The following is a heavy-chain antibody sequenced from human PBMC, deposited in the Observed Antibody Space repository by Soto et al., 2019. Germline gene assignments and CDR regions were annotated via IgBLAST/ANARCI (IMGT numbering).Heavy chain of an antibody. CDR3: ARDPVVSLGELHFDY. V-gene: IGHV1-18*01. Sequence: ASVKVSCKASGYTFTSYGISWVRQAPGQGLEWMGWISAYNGNTNYAQKLQGRVTMTTDTSTSTAYMELRSLRSDDTAVYYCARDPVVSLGELHFDYWDQGPLVIVSS. J-gene: IGHJ4*02. D-gene: IGHD3-16*01. CDR2: ISAYNGNT. CDR1: GYTFTSYG.